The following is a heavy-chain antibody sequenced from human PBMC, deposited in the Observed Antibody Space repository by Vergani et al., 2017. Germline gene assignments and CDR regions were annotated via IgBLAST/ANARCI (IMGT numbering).Heavy chain of an antibody. D-gene: IGHD3-22*01. CDR1: GFSFSTYS. V-gene: IGHV3-21*06. J-gene: IGHJ4*01. CDR3: ARKKYYDSKDYYQVEPFDY. Sequence: EVQLQESGGGLVKPGGSLRVSCAASGFSFSTYSINWVRQAPGKGLEWVSSISWRSNYIYYADSLKGRFTISRDNSKNSVYLQMNSLRAEDTAIYYCARKKYYDSKDYYQVEPFDYLGQGTLVTVSS. CDR2: ISWRSNYI.